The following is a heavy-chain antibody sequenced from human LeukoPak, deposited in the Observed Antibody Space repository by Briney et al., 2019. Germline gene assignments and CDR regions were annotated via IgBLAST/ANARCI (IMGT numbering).Heavy chain of an antibody. Sequence: ASVKVSCKASNYTFTDYGINWVRQAPGQGLEWVGRVSAFNGHTFYAQKFQGRITMTTDTSTSTAHMELRSLTSDDTAVYYCARALAVTGRGPRDFDFWGQGTLVTVSS. CDR2: VSAFNGHT. J-gene: IGHJ4*02. D-gene: IGHD6-19*01. CDR3: ARALAVTGRGPRDFDF. V-gene: IGHV1-18*01. CDR1: NYTFTDYG.